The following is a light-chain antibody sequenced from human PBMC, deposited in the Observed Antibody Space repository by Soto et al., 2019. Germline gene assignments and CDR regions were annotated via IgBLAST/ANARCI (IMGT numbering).Light chain of an antibody. CDR2: EVS. CDR3: SSYTTTTRL. Sequence: QSALIQPASVSGSPGQSITISCTGTSSDIGSNNYVSWFQQRPGKAPTLIIYEVSNRPSGVSNHFSGSKSGNTASLTISGLLPEDEAEYYCSSYTTTTRLFGGGTKLTVL. CDR1: SSDIGSNNY. V-gene: IGLV2-14*01. J-gene: IGLJ3*02.